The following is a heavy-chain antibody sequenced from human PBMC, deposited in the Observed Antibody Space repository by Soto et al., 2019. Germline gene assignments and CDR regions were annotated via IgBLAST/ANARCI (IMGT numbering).Heavy chain of an antibody. J-gene: IGHJ6*02. Sequence: PGGSLRLSCAASGFTFSSYEMNWVRQAPGKGLEWVSYISSSGSTIYYADSVKGRFTISRDSAKNSLYLQMNSLRAEDTAVYYCARATHHSGYYYGMDVWGQGTTVTVSS. CDR3: ARATHHSGYYYGMDV. CDR1: GFTFSSYE. D-gene: IGHD6-13*01. CDR2: ISSSGSTI. V-gene: IGHV3-48*03.